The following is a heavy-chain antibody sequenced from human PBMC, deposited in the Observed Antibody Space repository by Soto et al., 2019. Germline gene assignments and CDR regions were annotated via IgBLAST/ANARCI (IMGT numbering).Heavy chain of an antibody. CDR3: ARVRYPYSSSWYGAFDI. Sequence: SETLALTCTVSGGSIRSYYWSWIRQPPGKGLEWIGYIYYSGSTNYNPSLKSRVTISVDTSKNQFSLKLSSVTAADTAVYYCARVRYPYSSSWYGAFDIWGQGTMVTVSS. V-gene: IGHV4-59*01. CDR1: GGSIRSYY. D-gene: IGHD6-13*01. CDR2: IYYSGST. J-gene: IGHJ3*02.